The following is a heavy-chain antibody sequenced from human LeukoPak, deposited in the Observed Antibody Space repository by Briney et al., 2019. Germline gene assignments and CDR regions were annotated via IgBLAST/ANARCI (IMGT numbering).Heavy chain of an antibody. Sequence: ASVKVSCKASGYTFTSYGISWVRQAPGQGLEWMGWISAYNGNTNYAQKLQGRVTMTTDTSTSTAYMELRSLRSDDTAVYYCARDMISGLLWFGESSSYMDVWGKGTTVTVSS. D-gene: IGHD3-10*01. V-gene: IGHV1-18*01. CDR3: ARDMISGLLWFGESSSYMDV. J-gene: IGHJ6*03. CDR2: ISAYNGNT. CDR1: GYTFTSYG.